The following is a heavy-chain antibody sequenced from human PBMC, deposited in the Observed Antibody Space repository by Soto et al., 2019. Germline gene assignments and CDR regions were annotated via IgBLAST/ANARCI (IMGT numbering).Heavy chain of an antibody. D-gene: IGHD6-19*01. CDR3: AHIVVAGLGYYFDY. V-gene: IGHV2-5*02. J-gene: IGHJ4*02. CDR1: GFSLSSTRMA. CDR2: IYWDGDK. Sequence: QITLKESGPTLVKPTQTLTLTCTFSGFSLSSTRMAVGWIRQPPGKALEWLALIYWDGDKRYSPFLKSRLTITKDTSKDRVVLTMSNMDPVDTARYYCAHIVVAGLGYYFDYWGQGTLVTVSS.